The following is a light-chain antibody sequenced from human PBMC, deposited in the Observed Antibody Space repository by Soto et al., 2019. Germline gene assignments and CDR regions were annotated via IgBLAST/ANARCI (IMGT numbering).Light chain of an antibody. Sequence: ESVLTQSPGTLSLSPGERATLSCRASQSVITYLAWYQQKPGQAPRLLIYGASSRATGIPYRFSGSGSGTDFTLTISRLEPEDVAVYYCQQYGSTPLTFGGGTKVEIK. J-gene: IGKJ4*01. CDR1: QSVITY. CDR2: GAS. V-gene: IGKV3-20*01. CDR3: QQYGSTPLT.